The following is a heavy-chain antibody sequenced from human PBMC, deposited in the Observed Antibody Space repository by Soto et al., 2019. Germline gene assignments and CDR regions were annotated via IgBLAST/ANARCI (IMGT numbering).Heavy chain of an antibody. CDR1: GASINTAGQY. CDR2: IYYNGAT. D-gene: IGHD6-19*01. V-gene: IGHV4-31*11. Sequence: PSETLSLTCAVSGASINTAGQYWSWIRQLPGKGLEWIGYIYYNGATNYKPSLKSRLSISRDTSKNQFSLKLSSVTAADTAVYYCARIPIAVANLRLYGMDVWGQGTTVTVSS. J-gene: IGHJ6*02. CDR3: ARIPIAVANLRLYGMDV.